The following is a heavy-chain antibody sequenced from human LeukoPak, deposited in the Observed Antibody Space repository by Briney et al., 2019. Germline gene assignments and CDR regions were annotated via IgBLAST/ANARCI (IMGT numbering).Heavy chain of an antibody. D-gene: IGHD4-23*01. J-gene: IGHJ4*02. CDR2: MNPNSGNT. V-gene: IGHV1-8*01. CDR3: ARALVGTRAPSRASKYYFDY. CDR1: GYTFNSYD. Sequence: ASVKVSCKASGYTFNSYDINWVRQATGQGLEWMGWMNPNSGNTGYAQKFQGRVTMTRNTSISTAYMELSSLRSEDTAVYYCARALVGTRAPSRASKYYFDYWGQGTLVTVSS.